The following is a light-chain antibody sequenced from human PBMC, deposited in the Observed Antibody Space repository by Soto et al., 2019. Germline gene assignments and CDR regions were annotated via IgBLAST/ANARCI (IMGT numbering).Light chain of an antibody. V-gene: IGKV1-5*03. CDR1: QRINNW. J-gene: IGKJ1*01. Sequence: DIQMTQSPSTLAASAGDRVTITCRASQRINNWLAWYQQKTGKAPKLLIYQASNLQSGVPPRFSGGGFGTEFTLTISNLQPEDFAMYYCQQYNSHWSWTFGQGTKVEI. CDR2: QAS. CDR3: QQYNSHWSWT.